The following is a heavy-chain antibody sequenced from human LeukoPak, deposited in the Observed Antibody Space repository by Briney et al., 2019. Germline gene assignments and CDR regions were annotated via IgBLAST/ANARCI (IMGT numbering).Heavy chain of an antibody. CDR2: INPNSGGT. J-gene: IGHJ4*02. V-gene: IGHV1-2*06. CDR1: GYTFTGYY. Sequence: ASVKVSCKASGYTFTGYYMRWVRQAPGQGLEWMGRINPNSGGTNYAQKFQGRVTMTRDTSISTAYMELSRLRSDDTAVYYCARLTMTMVPKARTDGYWGQGTLVTVSS. CDR3: ARLTMTMVPKARTDGY. D-gene: IGHD4/OR15-4a*01.